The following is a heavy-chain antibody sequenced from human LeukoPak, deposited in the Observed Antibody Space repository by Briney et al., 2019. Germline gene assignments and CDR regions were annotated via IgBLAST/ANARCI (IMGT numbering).Heavy chain of an antibody. CDR2: ISSSSSYI. CDR3: ASGVIVGATRGFDY. Sequence: ETLSLTCTVSGGSIRSSSYYWGCIRQPPGKGLEWGSSISSSSSYIYYADSVKGRFTISRDNAKNSLYLQMNSLRAEDTAVYYCASGVIVGATRGFDYWGQGTLVTVSS. V-gene: IGHV3-21*01. D-gene: IGHD1-26*01. J-gene: IGHJ4*02. CDR1: GGSIRSSS.